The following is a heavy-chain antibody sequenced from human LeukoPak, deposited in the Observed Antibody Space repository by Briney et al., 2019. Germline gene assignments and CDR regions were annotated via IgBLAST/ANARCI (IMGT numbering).Heavy chain of an antibody. D-gene: IGHD3-3*02. Sequence: PGGSLRLSCAASGFTLGSYTMNWVRQAPGKGLEWVSYISSSSSTIQYADSVKGRFTISRDNAENSLYLQMNSLGVEDTAMYYCARAVISIFDNWGQGTLVTVSS. J-gene: IGHJ4*02. CDR3: ARAVISIFDN. CDR2: ISSSSSTI. V-gene: IGHV3-48*01. CDR1: GFTLGSYT.